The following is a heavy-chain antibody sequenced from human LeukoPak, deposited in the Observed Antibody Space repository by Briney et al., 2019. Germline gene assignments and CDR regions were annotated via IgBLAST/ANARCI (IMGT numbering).Heavy chain of an antibody. J-gene: IGHJ4*02. CDR1: GHTLRDLS. CDR3: STETAGNY. D-gene: IGHD3-10*01. V-gene: IGHV1-24*01. CDR2: YDPEDDER. Sequence: ASVKVSCKAFGHTLRDLSMHWVRQAPGKPLEGMGGYDPEDDERIYSERFLGRVSLTEDKSTDTAYMELTSLRSDDTAVYYCSTETAGNYWGQGTLVTVSS.